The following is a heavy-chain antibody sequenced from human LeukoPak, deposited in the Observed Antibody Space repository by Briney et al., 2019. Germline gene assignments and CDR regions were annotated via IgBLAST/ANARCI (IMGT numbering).Heavy chain of an antibody. CDR3: AKTPRNWNYPNWFDP. D-gene: IGHD1-7*01. CDR1: GFTFSSCA. J-gene: IGHJ5*02. CDR2: ISGSGGST. V-gene: IGHV3-23*01. Sequence: GGSLRLSCAASGFTFSSCAMSWVRQAPGKGLEWVSAISGSGGSTYYADSVKGRFTISRDNSKNTLYLQMNSLRAEDTAVYYCAKTPRNWNYPNWFDPWGQGTLVTVSS.